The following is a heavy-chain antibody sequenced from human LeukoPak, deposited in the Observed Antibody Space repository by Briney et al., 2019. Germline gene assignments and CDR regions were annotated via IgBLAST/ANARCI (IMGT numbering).Heavy chain of an antibody. J-gene: IGHJ4*02. D-gene: IGHD6-25*01. CDR1: DGSINSDF. Sequence: SETLSLTCTASDGSINSDFWTWIRQPPGKGLEWIGYIRYSVRTTYNPSLKSRVTLSIDTSKNLFSLTLRSVTTADTAIYYCARIPNVSGWPFDYWGQGTLVTVSS. CDR2: IRYSVRT. V-gene: IGHV4-59*01. CDR3: ARIPNVSGWPFDY.